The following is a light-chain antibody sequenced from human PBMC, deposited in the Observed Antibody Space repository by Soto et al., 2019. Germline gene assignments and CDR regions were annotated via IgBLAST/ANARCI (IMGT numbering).Light chain of an antibody. J-gene: IGKJ1*01. Sequence: IHMTQSPSTLSAAVGDRVTITCRASLNIERWMAWYQQKPGKAPSLLIFDASTLHSGVPSRFIGSGSGTDFTLPISSLQPDDFATYYCQQFAISTKFGQGTKVDI. CDR1: LNIERW. V-gene: IGKV1-5*01. CDR3: QQFAISTK. CDR2: DAS.